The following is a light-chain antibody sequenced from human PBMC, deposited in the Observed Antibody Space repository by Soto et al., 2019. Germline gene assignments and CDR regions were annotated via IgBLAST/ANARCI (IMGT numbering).Light chain of an antibody. CDR3: QSYASALRGSG. Sequence: QSVLTQPPSVSGAPGQRVTISCTGSSSNIGAGYDVHWYQQLPGTAPKLLIYGNSNRPSGVPDRFSGSKSGTSASLAITGLQAGDEADYYCQSYASALRGSGFGGGTKRTVL. J-gene: IGLJ3*02. CDR1: SSNIGAGYD. V-gene: IGLV1-40*01. CDR2: GNS.